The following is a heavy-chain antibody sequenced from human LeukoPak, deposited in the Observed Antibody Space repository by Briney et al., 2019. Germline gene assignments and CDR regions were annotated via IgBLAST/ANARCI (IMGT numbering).Heavy chain of an antibody. Sequence: GGSLRLSCAASGFTFSSYAMSWVRQAPGKGLEWVSAISGSGGSTYYADSVKGRFTISRGNSKNTLYLQMNSLRAEDTAVYYCAKEKTYYDFWSGYSPRYFDYWGQGTLVTVSS. CDR1: GFTFSSYA. CDR3: AKEKTYYDFWSGYSPRYFDY. D-gene: IGHD3-3*01. J-gene: IGHJ4*02. CDR2: ISGSGGST. V-gene: IGHV3-23*01.